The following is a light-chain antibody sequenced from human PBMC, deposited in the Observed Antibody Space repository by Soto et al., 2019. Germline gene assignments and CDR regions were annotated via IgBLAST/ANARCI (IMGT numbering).Light chain of an antibody. CDR2: EIN. CDR3: GTWDSSLSAEV. Sequence: QSVLTQPPSVSAAPGQKVTISCSGSSSNIGNNYVSWYQQLPGTAPKLLIYEINKRPSGIPDRFSGSKSGTSATLGITGLQTGDEADYYCGTWDSSLSAEVFGGGTKVTVL. V-gene: IGLV1-51*02. CDR1: SSNIGNNY. J-gene: IGLJ3*02.